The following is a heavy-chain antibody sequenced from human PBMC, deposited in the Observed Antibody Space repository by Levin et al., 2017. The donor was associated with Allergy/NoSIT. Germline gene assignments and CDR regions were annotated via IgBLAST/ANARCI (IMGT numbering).Heavy chain of an antibody. CDR1: GGTFSSYA. Sequence: SVKVSCKASGGTFSSYAISWVRQAPGQGLEWMGGIIPIFGTANYAQKFQGRVTITADESTSTAYMELSSLRSEDTAVYYCAEGYCSGGSCSKYYYDYGMDVWGQGTTVTVSS. CDR2: IIPIFGTA. J-gene: IGHJ6*02. CDR3: AEGYCSGGSCSKYYYDYGMDV. D-gene: IGHD2-15*01. V-gene: IGHV1-69*13.